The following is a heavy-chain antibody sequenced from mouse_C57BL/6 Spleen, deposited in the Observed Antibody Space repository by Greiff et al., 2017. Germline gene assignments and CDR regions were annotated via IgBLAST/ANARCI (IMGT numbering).Heavy chain of an antibody. Sequence: EVQLVESGPGLVQPSQSLSLTCSVTGYSITSGYYWNWLRQFPGNKLEWMGYISYDGSNKYNPSLKNRISITRDTSKNQFVLKLNAVTTEDTATYYCARGIQSNWGQGTLGTGSA. CDR2: ISYDGSN. V-gene: IGHV3-6*01. CDR3: ARGIQSN. J-gene: IGHJ3*01. CDR1: GYSITSGYY.